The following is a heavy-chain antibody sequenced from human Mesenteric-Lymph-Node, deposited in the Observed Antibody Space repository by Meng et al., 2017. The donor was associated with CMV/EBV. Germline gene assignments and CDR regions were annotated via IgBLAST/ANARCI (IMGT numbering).Heavy chain of an antibody. CDR1: GFTFRSYA. CDR2: ISYDGSNI. Sequence: GESLKISCAASGFTFRSYAMNWVRQAPGKGLEWVAVISYDGSNIYYADSVKGRITVSRDNSKNTLYLQVNSLKTEDTAVYYCARVSGGGYRSSTACYTWGLAVDHWGQGTLVTVSS. D-gene: IGHD2-2*02. J-gene: IGHJ4*02. V-gene: IGHV3-30*04. CDR3: ARVSGGGYRSSTACYTWGLAVDH.